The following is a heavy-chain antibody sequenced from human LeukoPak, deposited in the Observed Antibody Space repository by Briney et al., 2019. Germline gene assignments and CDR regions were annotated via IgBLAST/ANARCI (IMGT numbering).Heavy chain of an antibody. Sequence: SETLSLTCTGSGGSISSYYWSWIRQPPGKGLEWIGYIYYSGSTNYNPSLKSRVTISVDTSKNQFSLKLSSVTAADTAVYYCARGYYDILTGYGMDVWGQGTTVTVSS. CDR2: IYYSGST. CDR1: GGSISSYY. CDR3: ARGYYDILTGYGMDV. V-gene: IGHV4-59*01. J-gene: IGHJ6*02. D-gene: IGHD3-9*01.